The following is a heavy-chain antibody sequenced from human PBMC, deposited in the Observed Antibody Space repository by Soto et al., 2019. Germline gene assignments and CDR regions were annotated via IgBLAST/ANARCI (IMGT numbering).Heavy chain of an antibody. CDR3: ARMKIVGVLTYYMDA. V-gene: IGHV4-39*01. J-gene: IGHJ6*03. CDR1: GDSISISSHY. Sequence: QLQLQESGPGLVKPSETLSLTCTVSGDSISISSHYWGWIRQPPGKGLEWIANIYYSGSTYYNPSLKRRVTISLDTSKNQVSLKLGSVTAADTAVYFCARMKIVGVLTYYMDAWGQGTTVTVSS. CDR2: IYYSGST. D-gene: IGHD3-3*01.